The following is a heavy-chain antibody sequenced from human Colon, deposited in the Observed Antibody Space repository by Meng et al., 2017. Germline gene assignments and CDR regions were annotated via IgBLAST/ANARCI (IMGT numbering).Heavy chain of an antibody. CDR2: IYHSGNT. J-gene: IGHJ4*02. V-gene: IGHV4-4*02. CDR1: SGSFSSSNL. D-gene: IGHD3-10*01. CDR3: ARRAPLWFGELASFDS. Sequence: QADVHESGPGLVKPSGTLSLTCTVSSGSFSSSNLWTWVRQPPGKGLEWIGEIYHSGNTNYNPSLKSRVTISVDKSKNQFSLKLNSVTAADTAVYFCARRAPLWFGELASFDSWGQGTLVTVSS.